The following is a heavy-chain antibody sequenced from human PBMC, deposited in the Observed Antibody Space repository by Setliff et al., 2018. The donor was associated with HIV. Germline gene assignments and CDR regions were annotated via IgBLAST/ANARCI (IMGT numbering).Heavy chain of an antibody. J-gene: IGHJ5*02. CDR1: GGSFSGYY. D-gene: IGHD3-10*01. CDR3: ARHRQVSDWFDP. Sequence: SETLSLTCAVYGGSFSGYYWTWIRQSPSGLEWIGEINHRGIANSSPSLKSRVTISIDTSKNRFSLTMTSVTAADTAVYYCARHRQVSDWFDPWGQGILVTVSS. V-gene: IGHV4-34*01. CDR2: INHRGIA.